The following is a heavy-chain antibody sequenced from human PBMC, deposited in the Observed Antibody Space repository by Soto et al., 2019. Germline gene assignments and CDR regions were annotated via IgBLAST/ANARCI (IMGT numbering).Heavy chain of an antibody. CDR2: FTWDDDK. Sequence: SVRTLVNPTPALTLTCTFFGFSRITIGICVSWIRPPPGNTVNWRYFFTWDDDKYYSTSLKTRLTRSKDTSRNQEVLTMTNMDPVDTATYYCARLRGSSGYYGNYYYGMDVWGQGTKVTVS. J-gene: IGHJ6*02. CDR1: GFSRITIGIC. D-gene: IGHD3-22*01. CDR3: ARLRGSSGYYGNYYYGMDV. V-gene: IGHV2-70*01.